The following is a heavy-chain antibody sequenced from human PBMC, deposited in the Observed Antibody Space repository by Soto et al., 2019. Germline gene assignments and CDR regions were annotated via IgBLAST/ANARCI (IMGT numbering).Heavy chain of an antibody. CDR3: ARAAYSYGYLSYSDY. V-gene: IGHV5-51*01. J-gene: IGHJ4*02. Sequence: GESLKISCKGSGYSFTTNWIGWVRQMPGKGLEWMAIIYPGDSETRYSPSFRGHVTISVDKSISTAYLQWSSLRASDSAMYYCARAAYSYGYLSYSDYWGRGPLVTVSS. D-gene: IGHD5-18*01. CDR1: GYSFTTNW. CDR2: IYPGDSET.